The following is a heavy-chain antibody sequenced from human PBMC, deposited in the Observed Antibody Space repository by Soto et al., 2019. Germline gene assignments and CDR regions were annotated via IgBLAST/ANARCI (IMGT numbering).Heavy chain of an antibody. J-gene: IGHJ4*02. D-gene: IGHD1-26*01. CDR3: ARDPVGVTHFDY. CDR1: SISTYY. CDR2: IYYLGRT. V-gene: IGHV4-59*01. Sequence: PSETLSLTCTVDSISTYYWNWIRQPPGKGLEWIGYIYYLGRTNYNSSLKSRITMSIDTSKNQFSLKLSSVTAADTAIYYCARDPVGVTHFDYWGQGAPVT.